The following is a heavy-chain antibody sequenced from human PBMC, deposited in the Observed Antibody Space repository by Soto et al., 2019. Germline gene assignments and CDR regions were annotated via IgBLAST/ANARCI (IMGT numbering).Heavy chain of an antibody. Sequence: QITLKESGPTLVNPTQPLTLTCTLSGFSLSTSGVGVGWIRQPPGKALEWLALIYWNDDVYYSPSLKSRLTITKGTSENQVVLTMTNMDPVDTATYYCAHRTNRGWNNWFDPWGQGTLVTVSS. CDR2: IYWNDDV. CDR1: GFSLSTSGVG. V-gene: IGHV2-5*01. D-gene: IGHD6-19*01. J-gene: IGHJ5*02. CDR3: AHRTNRGWNNWFDP.